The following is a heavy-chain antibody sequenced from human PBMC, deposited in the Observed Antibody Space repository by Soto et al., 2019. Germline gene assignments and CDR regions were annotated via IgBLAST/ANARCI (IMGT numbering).Heavy chain of an antibody. CDR2: INPGNGNT. CDR1: GYIFTTHA. Sequence: QVQLVQSGAEVKKPGASVKVSCKASGYIFTTHAIHWVCQAPGQRLEWMGWINPGNGNTEYSQKFQGRVTITSDTSASTAYMELSSLTYEDTAVYYCARDGFDAMDVWGQGTTVTVSS. D-gene: IGHD3-16*01. J-gene: IGHJ6*02. V-gene: IGHV1-3*01. CDR3: ARDGFDAMDV.